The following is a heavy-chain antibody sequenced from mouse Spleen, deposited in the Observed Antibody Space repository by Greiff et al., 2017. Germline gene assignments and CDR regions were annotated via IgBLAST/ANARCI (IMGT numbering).Heavy chain of an antibody. CDR3: ARHENYFDY. CDR2: ISSGGSYT. CDR1: GFTFSSYG. V-gene: IGHV5-6*01. Sequence: EVQLQESGGDLVKPGGSLKLSCAASGFTFSSYGMSWVRQTPDKRLEWVATISSGGSYTYYPDSVKGRFTISRDNAKNTLYLQMSSLKSEDTAMYYCARHENYFDYWGQGTTLTVSS. J-gene: IGHJ2*01.